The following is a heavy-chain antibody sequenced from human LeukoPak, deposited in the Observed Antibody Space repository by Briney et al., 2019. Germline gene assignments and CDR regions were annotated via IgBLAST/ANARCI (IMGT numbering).Heavy chain of an antibody. CDR1: GGSISSYY. Sequence: SETLSLTCTVSGGSISSYYWSWIRQPAGRGLEWIGRIYTSGSTNYNPSLKSRVAMSVDTSKNQFSLKLSSVTAADTAVYYCAREAWWRAFDIWGQGTMVTVSS. CDR3: AREAWWRAFDI. D-gene: IGHD2-15*01. V-gene: IGHV4-4*07. J-gene: IGHJ3*02. CDR2: IYTSGST.